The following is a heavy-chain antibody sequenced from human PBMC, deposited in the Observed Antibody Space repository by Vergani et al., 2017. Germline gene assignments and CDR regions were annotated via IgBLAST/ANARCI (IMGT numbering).Heavy chain of an antibody. CDR1: GFTFSSYG. Sequence: QVQLVESGGGVVQPGRSLRLSCTASGFTFSSYGMHWVRQAPGKGLEWVAVIWYDGSNKYYADSVKGRFTISRDNSKNTLYLQMNSLRAEDTAVYYCARDDYYDSSGYDIWGQGTMVTVSS. CDR2: IWYDGSNK. CDR3: ARDDYYDSSGYDI. V-gene: IGHV3-33*01. D-gene: IGHD3-22*01. J-gene: IGHJ3*02.